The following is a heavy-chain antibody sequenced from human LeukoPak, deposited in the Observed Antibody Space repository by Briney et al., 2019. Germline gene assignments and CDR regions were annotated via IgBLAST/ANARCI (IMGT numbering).Heavy chain of an antibody. CDR1: GGSINNYY. J-gene: IGHJ4*02. V-gene: IGHV4-4*07. D-gene: IGHD1/OR15-1a*01. CDR2: IYSSGST. Sequence: SEALSLTCTVSGGSINNYYWSWIRQPAGKGLEWIGRIYSSGSTNYNSSLKSRVTMSVDTSKNQFSLKLRSVTAADTAVYYCARESPNGDWNNWGQGTLVTVSS. CDR3: ARESPNGDWNN.